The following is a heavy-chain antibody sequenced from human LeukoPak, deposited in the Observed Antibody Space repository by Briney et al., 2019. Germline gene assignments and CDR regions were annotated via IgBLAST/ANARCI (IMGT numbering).Heavy chain of an antibody. Sequence: TGGSLRLSCAASGFTFSSYGMHWVRQAPGKGLEWVAVISYDGSNKYYADSVKGRFNISRDNSKNTLYLQMNSLRAEDTAVYYCAKDTRFSGYDYYYWGQGTLVTVSS. CDR2: ISYDGSNK. CDR1: GFTFSSYG. CDR3: AKDTRFSGYDYYY. V-gene: IGHV3-30*18. D-gene: IGHD5-12*01. J-gene: IGHJ4*02.